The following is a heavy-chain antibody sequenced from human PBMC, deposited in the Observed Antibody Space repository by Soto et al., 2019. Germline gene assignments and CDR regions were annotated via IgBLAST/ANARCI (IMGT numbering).Heavy chain of an antibody. J-gene: IGHJ6*02. V-gene: IGHV3-21*06. CDR2: ISGGGSYI. CDR1: GFTFSDEN. CDR3: ARDSDCHSTSCFLPPHF. Sequence: GGSLRLSCSASGFTFSDENMSWVRQVPGKGLEWVSGISGGGSYIFYADSVQGRFSISRDNPKNSLFLEMNSLRVEDTAVYYCARDSDCHSTSCFLPPHFWGQGTTVTVSS. D-gene: IGHD2-2*01.